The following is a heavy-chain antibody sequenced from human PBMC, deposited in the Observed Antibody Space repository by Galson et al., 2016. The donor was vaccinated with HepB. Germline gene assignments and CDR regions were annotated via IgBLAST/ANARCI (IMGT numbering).Heavy chain of an antibody. CDR1: GFTFRTYT. CDR2: ISGGDETT. Sequence: SLRLSCAASGFTFRTYTMSWVRQAQGRGLERVSAISGGDETTYYTDSVKGRFSISRDNSKNTLYLQMNTLSAEDTAVYYCAKGDTETYRYFDYWGQGTLVTVSS. J-gene: IGHJ4*02. CDR3: AKGDTETYRYFDY. D-gene: IGHD5-18*01. V-gene: IGHV3-23*01.